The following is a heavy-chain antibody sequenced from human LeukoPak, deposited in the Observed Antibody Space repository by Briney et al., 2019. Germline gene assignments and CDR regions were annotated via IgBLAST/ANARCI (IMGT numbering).Heavy chain of an antibody. V-gene: IGHV3-23*01. CDR1: GFTFSSYA. D-gene: IGHD4-17*01. CDR2: ISGSGGST. Sequence: PGGSLRLSCAASGFTFSSYALSWVRQAPGKGLQWVSTISGSGGSTYSADSVKGRFTISRDNSKNTLYLQMNSLRAEDTAVYYCAKFNFNDYGGYVPRSACDYWGQGTLVTVSS. J-gene: IGHJ4*02. CDR3: AKFNFNDYGGYVPRSACDY.